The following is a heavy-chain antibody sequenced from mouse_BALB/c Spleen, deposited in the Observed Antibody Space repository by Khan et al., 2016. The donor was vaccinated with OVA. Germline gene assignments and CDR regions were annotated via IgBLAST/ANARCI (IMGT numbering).Heavy chain of an antibody. CDR1: GYSFRNFG. CDR2: INTYTGEP. V-gene: IGHV9-3-1*01. J-gene: IGHJ4*01. CDR3: ASPPYFSYTLAY. D-gene: IGHD2-10*01. Sequence: QIQLVQSGPELKKPGETVKISCKASGYSFRNFGMNWVKEAPGKGLEWMGWINTYTGEPTYADDFKGRFAFSLETSASTAYLQISNLTNEDTATEFCASPPYFSYTLAYWGQGTSVTVSS.